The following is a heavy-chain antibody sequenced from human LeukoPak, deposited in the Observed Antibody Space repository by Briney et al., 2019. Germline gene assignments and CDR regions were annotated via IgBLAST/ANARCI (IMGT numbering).Heavy chain of an antibody. CDR2: INWNGGST. V-gene: IGHV3-20*04. CDR3: TSRYCTTTNCYSFDI. Sequence: PGGSLRLSCAASGFTFDDYGMSWVRQGPGKGLEWVSGINWNGGSTGYADSVKGRFSISRDNAQNSLYLQMNSLRVEDTAVYYCTSRYCTTTNCYSFDIWGQGTMVTVSS. CDR1: GFTFDDYG. D-gene: IGHD2-2*01. J-gene: IGHJ3*02.